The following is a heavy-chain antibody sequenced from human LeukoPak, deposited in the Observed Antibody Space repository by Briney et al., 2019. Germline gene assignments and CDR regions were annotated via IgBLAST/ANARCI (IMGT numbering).Heavy chain of an antibody. D-gene: IGHD5-24*01. V-gene: IGHV4-34*01. CDR3: ARGGDAHKGGNY. J-gene: IGHJ4*02. Sequence: SETLSLTCAVYGGSFSGHYWSWNRQPPGKGLEWIGEIHPSGSTSYNPSLKSRVTISVDTSKNQLSLKLSSVTAADTAVYFCARGGDAHKGGNYWGQGTLVTVSS. CDR1: GGSFSGHY. CDR2: IHPSGST.